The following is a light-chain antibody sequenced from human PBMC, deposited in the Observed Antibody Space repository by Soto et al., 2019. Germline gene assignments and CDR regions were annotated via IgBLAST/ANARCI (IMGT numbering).Light chain of an antibody. J-gene: IGLJ3*02. V-gene: IGLV2-11*01. CDR3: CSYAGSYTWV. CDR2: DVS. Sequence: QSALTQPRSLSGSPGQSVTISCTGTSSDVGGFNYVSWYQHHPGKAPKLVIYDVSKRPSGVPDRFSGSKSGNTASLTISGLQAEDEADYYCCSYAGSYTWVFGGGTKLTVL. CDR1: SSDVGGFNY.